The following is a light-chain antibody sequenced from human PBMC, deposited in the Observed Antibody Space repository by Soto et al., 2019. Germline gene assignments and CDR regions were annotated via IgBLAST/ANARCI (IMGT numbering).Light chain of an antibody. CDR1: QGIGNW. V-gene: IGKV1-12*01. CDR2: AAA. J-gene: IGKJ3*01. CDR3: QQANSFPLT. Sequence: DIQMTQSPSSLSASVGDRVTITCRASQGIGNWLAWYQQKPGRAPKILIYAAASLQSGVPSRFSATFSGTDFTLTINSLQPEDVATYFCQQANSFPLTFGPGTKVDIK.